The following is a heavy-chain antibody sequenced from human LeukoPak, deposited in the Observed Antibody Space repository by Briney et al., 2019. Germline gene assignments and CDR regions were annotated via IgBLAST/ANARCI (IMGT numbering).Heavy chain of an antibody. J-gene: IGHJ4*02. CDR2: ISEDGSDK. V-gene: IGHV3-7*01. D-gene: IGHD6-13*01. CDR1: GFTFSSYW. CDR3: ARSVHSTADY. Sequence: QPGGSLRLSCAASGFTFSSYWMSWVRQAPGKGLEWVAHISEDGSDKLYEESLMGRFTISRDNANNLMFLYMNSLRAEDTAVYFCARSVHSTADYWGQGILVTVSS.